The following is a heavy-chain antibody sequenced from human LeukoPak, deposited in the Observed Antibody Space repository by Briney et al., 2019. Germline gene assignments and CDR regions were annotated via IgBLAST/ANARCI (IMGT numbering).Heavy chain of an antibody. CDR1: GYTFAGHY. CDR3: ARDLGHCRNIICSSSAY. Sequence: ASVKVSCKASGYTFAGHYIHWVRQAPGQGLEWIGWINPNTGSTNYAPEFQGRVTIIRDTSISTAYMELSRLRSDDTAVYYCARDLGHCRNIICSSSAYWGQGTLVTVSS. J-gene: IGHJ4*02. D-gene: IGHD2-2*01. CDR2: INPNTGST. V-gene: IGHV1-2*02.